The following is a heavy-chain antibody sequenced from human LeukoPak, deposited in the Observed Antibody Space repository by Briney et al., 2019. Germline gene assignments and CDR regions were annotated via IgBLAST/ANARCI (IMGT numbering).Heavy chain of an antibody. CDR2: IIPIFGTA. CDR1: GGTFSSYA. Sequence: GSSVKVSCKASGGTFSSYAISWVRQAPGQGLEWMGGIIPIFGTANYAQKFQGGVTITADESTSTAYMELSSLRSEDTAVYYCARPQIHDFWSGQRENAFDIWGQGTMVTVSS. V-gene: IGHV1-69*01. CDR3: ARPQIHDFWSGQRENAFDI. J-gene: IGHJ3*02. D-gene: IGHD3-3*01.